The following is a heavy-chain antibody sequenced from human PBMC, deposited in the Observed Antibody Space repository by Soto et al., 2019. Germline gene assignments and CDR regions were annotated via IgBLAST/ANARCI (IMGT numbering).Heavy chain of an antibody. CDR1: GGSISSYY. CDR2: IYYSGST. V-gene: IGHV4-59*08. CDR3: ASSFGESPNFDY. D-gene: IGHD3-10*01. J-gene: IGHJ4*02. Sequence: SETLSLTCTVSGGSISSYYWSWIRQPPGKGLEWIGYIYYSGSTNYNPSLKSRVTISVDTSKNQFSLKLCSVTAADTAVHYCASSFGESPNFDYWGQGTLVTVSS.